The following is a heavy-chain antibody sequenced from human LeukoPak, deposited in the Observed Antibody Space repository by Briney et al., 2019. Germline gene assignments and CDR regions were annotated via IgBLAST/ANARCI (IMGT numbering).Heavy chain of an antibody. V-gene: IGHV3-7*01. Sequence: GGSLRLSCATSGFTFSNYWMSWVRQAPGKGLEWVANIKQDGSERYYVDSVKGRFTISRDNAKNSLYLQMNSLRAEDTAVYYCARYGGSYYFDDWGQGTLVTVSS. D-gene: IGHD1-26*01. J-gene: IGHJ4*02. CDR1: GFTFSNYW. CDR3: ARYGGSYYFDD. CDR2: IKQDGSER.